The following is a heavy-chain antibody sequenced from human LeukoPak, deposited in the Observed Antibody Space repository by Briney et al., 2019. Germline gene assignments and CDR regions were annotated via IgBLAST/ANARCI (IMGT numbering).Heavy chain of an antibody. Sequence: PGGSLRLSCAASGFTFSSYWMHWVRQAPGKGLVWVSRINSDGSSTSYADSVKGRFTISRDNAKNSLYLQMNSLRAEDTAVYYCAREVTMVRGVIGRFDPWGQGTLVTVSS. J-gene: IGHJ5*02. CDR3: AREVTMVRGVIGRFDP. D-gene: IGHD3-10*01. CDR2: INSDGSST. V-gene: IGHV3-74*01. CDR1: GFTFSSYW.